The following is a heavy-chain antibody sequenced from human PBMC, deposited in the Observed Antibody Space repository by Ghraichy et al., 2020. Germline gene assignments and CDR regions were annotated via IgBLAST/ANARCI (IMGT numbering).Heavy chain of an antibody. Sequence: GGSLRLSCAASGFTFSSYSMNWVRQAPGKGLEWVSYISSSSSTIYYADSVKGRFTISRDNAKNSLYLQMNSLRDEDMAVYYCARDRYCSSTSCSYGMDVWGQGTTVTVSS. CDR1: GFTFSSYS. J-gene: IGHJ6*02. CDR2: ISSSSSTI. CDR3: ARDRYCSSTSCSYGMDV. D-gene: IGHD2-2*01. V-gene: IGHV3-48*02.